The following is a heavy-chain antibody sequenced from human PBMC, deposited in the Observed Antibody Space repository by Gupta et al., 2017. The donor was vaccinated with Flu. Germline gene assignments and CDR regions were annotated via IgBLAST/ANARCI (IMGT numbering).Heavy chain of an antibody. CDR3: ARSGILWVGEFNWYFDL. CDR1: GFTFSSYS. V-gene: IGHV3-21*01. J-gene: IGHJ2*01. Sequence: EVQLVESGGGLVKPGGSLRLSCAASGFTFSSYSMNWVRQAPGKGLEWVSSISSSSSYIYYADSVKGRFTISRDNAKNSLYLQMNSLRAEDTAVYYCARSGILWVGEFNWYFDLWGRGTLVTVSS. D-gene: IGHD3-10*01. CDR2: ISSSSSYI.